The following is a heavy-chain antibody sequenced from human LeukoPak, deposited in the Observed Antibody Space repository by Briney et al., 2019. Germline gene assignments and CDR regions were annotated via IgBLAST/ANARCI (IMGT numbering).Heavy chain of an antibody. V-gene: IGHV3-74*01. J-gene: IGHJ4*02. D-gene: IGHD4-11*01. CDR1: GFTFSSYW. CDR2: INRYERST. CDR3: ARGVIKSGYRNYVLWS. Sequence: PTGGSLRLSCAASGFTFSSYWMHWVRQAPGKGLVWVSRINRYERSTTYADSVKGRFTISRDNAKNTLYLQMNSLRAEDTAVYYCARGVIKSGYRNYVLWSWGQGTLVTVSS.